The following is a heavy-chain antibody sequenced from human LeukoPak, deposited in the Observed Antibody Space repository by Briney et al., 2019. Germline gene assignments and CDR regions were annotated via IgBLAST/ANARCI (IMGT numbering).Heavy chain of an antibody. V-gene: IGHV3-33*01. D-gene: IGHD2-15*01. Sequence: GGSLRLSCAASGFTFSSYGMHWVRQAPGKGLEWVAVIWYDGSKEYYADSVKGRFTISKDDSKNTLYLQMNSLRAEDTAVYYCARDGGAGLDYWGQGTLVTVSS. CDR3: ARDGGAGLDY. J-gene: IGHJ4*02. CDR1: GFTFSSYG. CDR2: IWYDGSKE.